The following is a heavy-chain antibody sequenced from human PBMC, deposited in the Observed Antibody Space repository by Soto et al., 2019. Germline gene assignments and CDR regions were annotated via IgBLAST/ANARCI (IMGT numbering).Heavy chain of an antibody. D-gene: IGHD2-15*01. CDR1: GGSISSGGYS. V-gene: IGHV4-30-2*01. Sequence: QLQLQESGSGLVKPSQTLSLTCAVSGGSISSGGYSWSWIRQPPGKGLEWIGYIYHSGSTYYNPSLNSGVSIAXDRSKNQFSLKLSSVTAADTAVYYCARGQVVAAQHWGQGTLVTVSS. J-gene: IGHJ4*02. CDR2: IYHSGST. CDR3: ARGQVVAAQH.